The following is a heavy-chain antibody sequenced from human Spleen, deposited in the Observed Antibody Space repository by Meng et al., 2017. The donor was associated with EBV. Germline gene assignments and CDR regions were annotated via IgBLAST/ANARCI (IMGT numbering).Heavy chain of an antibody. D-gene: IGHD1-1*01. CDR2: INPDNGNA. J-gene: IGHJ5*02. CDR1: GYSFTSYS. Sequence: HARLVELGAEVKKPGASVKVYCNASGYSFTSYSLHWVRLAPGQGLEWMGWINPDNGNAKYPQKFQGRLTLTRDTSASTVYMELSSLTSEDTAVYYCARDGTRNWLLNWFDPWGQGTLVTVSS. CDR3: ARDGTRNWLLNWFDP. V-gene: IGHV1-3*01.